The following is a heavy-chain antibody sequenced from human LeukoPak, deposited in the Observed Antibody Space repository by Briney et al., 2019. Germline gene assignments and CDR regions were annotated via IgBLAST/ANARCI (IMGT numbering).Heavy chain of an antibody. J-gene: IGHJ4*02. CDR3: AKDRQDYDSGDYFDY. D-gene: IGHD3-22*01. CDR2: ISGSGDST. Sequence: PGGSLRLSCAASGFTFSSYAMSWVRQAPGKGLEWVSAISGSGDSTYYADSVKGRFTISRDNSKNTLYLQMNSLRAEDTAVYYCAKDRQDYDSGDYFDYWGQGTLVTVSS. CDR1: GFTFSSYA. V-gene: IGHV3-23*01.